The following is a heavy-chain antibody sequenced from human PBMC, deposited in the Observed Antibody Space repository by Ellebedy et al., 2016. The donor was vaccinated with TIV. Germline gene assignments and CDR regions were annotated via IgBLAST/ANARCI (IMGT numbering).Heavy chain of an antibody. CDR2: ITSDGGTT. CDR1: GFTFSSYA. CDR3: AKDRVVTGSPLDS. Sequence: GESLKISCAASGFTFSSYAMSWVRQAPGKGLEWVSLITSDGGTTKYADSVKGRFTISRDISKNTLFLQMNGLRVEDTAVYYCAKDRVVTGSPLDSWGQGTLVTVSS. J-gene: IGHJ4*02. D-gene: IGHD2-21*02. V-gene: IGHV3-23*01.